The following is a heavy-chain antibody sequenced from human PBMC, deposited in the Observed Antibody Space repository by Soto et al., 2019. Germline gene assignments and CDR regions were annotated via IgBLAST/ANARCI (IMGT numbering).Heavy chain of an antibody. J-gene: IGHJ6*03. CDR1: GGSISSYY. CDR2: IYYSGST. CDR3: ARQGDPTYYYYYYMDV. D-gene: IGHD2-21*02. V-gene: IGHV4-59*08. Sequence: AETLSLTCTVSGGSISSYYWSWIRQPPGKGLEWIGYIYYSGSTNYNPSLKSRVTISVDTSKNQFSLKLSSVTAADTAVYYCARQGDPTYYYYYYMDVWGKGTTVTVSS.